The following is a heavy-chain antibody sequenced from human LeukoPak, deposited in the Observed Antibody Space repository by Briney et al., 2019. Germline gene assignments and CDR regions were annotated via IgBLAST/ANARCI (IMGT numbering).Heavy chain of an antibody. CDR2: IYGDNAA. CDR3: VSSTGQQFIPYDY. V-gene: IGHV3-66*02. J-gene: IGHJ4*01. Sequence: PGGSLRLSCAASGINVTTNYMTWIRQAPGKGLEWVSLIYGDNAAYYAESVRGRFIISRVNLKNTLFLQMNSLRPEDTALYYCVSSTGQQFIPYDYWGHGTHVTVSS. D-gene: IGHD6-13*01. CDR1: GINVTTNY.